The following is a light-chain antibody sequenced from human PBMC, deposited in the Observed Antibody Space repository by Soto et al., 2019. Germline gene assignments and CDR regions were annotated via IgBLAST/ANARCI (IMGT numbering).Light chain of an antibody. Sequence: DIQMTQCPSTMSASVGDRVTITCRASQSISSWLVWYQQKPGKAPKLLIYKASSLESGVPSRFSGSGSGTEFTLTISSLQPDDFATYYCQQYNSYPSFGGGTKVEIK. V-gene: IGKV1-5*03. CDR3: QQYNSYPS. CDR1: QSISSW. J-gene: IGKJ4*01. CDR2: KAS.